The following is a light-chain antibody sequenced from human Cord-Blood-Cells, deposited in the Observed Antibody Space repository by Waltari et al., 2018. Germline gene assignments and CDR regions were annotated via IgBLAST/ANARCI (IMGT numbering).Light chain of an antibody. J-gene: IGLJ2*01. Sequence: QSALTQPRSVSGSPGQSATISCTGTSSDVGGYNYVSWYQQHPGKAPKPMIYDVSKRPSGVPDRFSGSKSGNTASLTISGLQAEDEADYYCCSYAGSYTVFGGGTKLTVL. CDR1: SSDVGGYNY. V-gene: IGLV2-11*01. CDR3: CSYAGSYTV. CDR2: DVS.